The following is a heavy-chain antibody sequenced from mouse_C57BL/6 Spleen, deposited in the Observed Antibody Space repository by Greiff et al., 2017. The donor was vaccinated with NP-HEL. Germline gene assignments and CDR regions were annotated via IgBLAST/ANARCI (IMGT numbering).Heavy chain of an antibody. CDR1: GFTFSDYY. CDR2: ISNGGGST. Sequence: EVKLVESGGGLVQPGGSLKLSCAASGFTFSDYYMYWVRQTPEKRLEWVAYISNGGGSTYYPDTVKGRLTSSGDNAKNTLYRQMSRLKSEDTAMYYCARQNYYYWYFDVWGTGTTVTVSS. D-gene: IGHD1-1*01. CDR3: ARQNYYYWYFDV. V-gene: IGHV5-12*01. J-gene: IGHJ1*03.